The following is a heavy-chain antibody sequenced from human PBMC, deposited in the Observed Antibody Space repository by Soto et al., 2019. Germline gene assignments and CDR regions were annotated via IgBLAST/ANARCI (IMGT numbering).Heavy chain of an antibody. D-gene: IGHD4-17*01. CDR2: INLSGGST. J-gene: IGHJ4*02. CDR1: GFPFNYAW. CDR3: AKGRGDYVRDFDY. Sequence: GGSLRLSCAASGFPFNYAWMSWVRQAPGKGLEWVSTINLSGGSTYYADSVKGRFTISRDNSKSALYLQMNSLRDEDTAVYYCAKGRGDYVRDFDYWGQGILVTVSS. V-gene: IGHV3-23*01.